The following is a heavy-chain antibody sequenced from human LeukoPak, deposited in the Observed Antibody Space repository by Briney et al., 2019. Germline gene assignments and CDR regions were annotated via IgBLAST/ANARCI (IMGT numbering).Heavy chain of an antibody. CDR1: GFTFSSYW. D-gene: IGHD6-6*01. Sequence: GGSLRLSCAASGFTFSSYWMSWVRQAPGKGLEWVANIKEDGSEKHYVDSVKGRFTISRDNAKNSLYLQMNSLRAEDTAVYYCARGSSSSGYYMDVWGKGTTVTVSS. J-gene: IGHJ6*03. CDR3: ARGSSSSGYYMDV. V-gene: IGHV3-7*01. CDR2: IKEDGSEK.